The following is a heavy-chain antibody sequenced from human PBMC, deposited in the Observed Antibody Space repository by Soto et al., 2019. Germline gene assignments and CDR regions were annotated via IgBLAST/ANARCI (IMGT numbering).Heavy chain of an antibody. CDR2: IIPIFGTA. J-gene: IGHJ4*02. Sequence: ASVKVSCKASGGTFSSYAISWVRQAPGQGLEWMGGIIPIFGTANYAQKFQGRVTITADKSTSTAYMELSSLRSEDTAVYYCARVVMGRGVFDYWGQGTLVTVSS. D-gene: IGHD3-10*01. CDR1: GGTFSSYA. V-gene: IGHV1-69*06. CDR3: ARVVMGRGVFDY.